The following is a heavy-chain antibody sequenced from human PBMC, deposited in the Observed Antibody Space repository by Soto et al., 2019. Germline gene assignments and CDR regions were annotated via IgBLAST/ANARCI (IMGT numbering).Heavy chain of an antibody. CDR2: TYYRSKWYN. CDR1: GDSVSSNSAA. CDR3: ARSARFTTYYYDSSGYYYYFDY. J-gene: IGHJ4*02. Sequence: SQTLSLTCAISGDSVSSNSAAWNWIRQSPSRGLEWLGRTYYRSKWYNDYAVSVKSRITINPDTSKNQFSLQLNSVTPEDTAVYYCARSARFTTYYYDSSGYYYYFDYWGQGTLVTVSS. D-gene: IGHD3-22*01. V-gene: IGHV6-1*01.